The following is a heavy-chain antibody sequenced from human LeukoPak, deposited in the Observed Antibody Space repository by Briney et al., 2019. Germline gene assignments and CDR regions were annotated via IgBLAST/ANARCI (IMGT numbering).Heavy chain of an antibody. Sequence: ASVKVSCTASGHTFTSFGISSGRQAPGQGLEWLGWISTYNGNTHYAQKLQGRVTMTTDTSTTTAYMELRSLRSDDTAVYYCARDYRTGFDYWGQGTLVTVSS. V-gene: IGHV1-18*01. D-gene: IGHD7-27*01. J-gene: IGHJ4*02. CDR3: ARDYRTGFDY. CDR2: ISTYNGNT. CDR1: GHTFTSFG.